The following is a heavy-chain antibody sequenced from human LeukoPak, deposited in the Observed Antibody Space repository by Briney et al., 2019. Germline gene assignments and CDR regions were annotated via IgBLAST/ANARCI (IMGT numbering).Heavy chain of an antibody. J-gene: IGHJ4*02. CDR2: ISYDGSNK. CDR3: AKDSDSSGWNYLDY. V-gene: IGHV3-30*18. CDR1: GFTFSSYG. Sequence: GGSLRLSCAASGFTFSSYGMHWVRQAPGKGLEWVAVISYDGSNKYYAESVKGRFTISRDNSKNTLSLQMNSLRPEDTAVYYCAKDSDSSGWNYLDYWGQGTLLTVSS. D-gene: IGHD6-19*01.